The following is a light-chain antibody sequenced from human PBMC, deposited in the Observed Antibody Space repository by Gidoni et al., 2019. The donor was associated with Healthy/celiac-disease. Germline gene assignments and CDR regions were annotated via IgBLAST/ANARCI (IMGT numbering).Light chain of an antibody. V-gene: IGKV3-20*01. CDR3: QQYGSSPET. CDR1: QSVSSSY. CDR2: GAS. J-gene: IGKJ1*01. Sequence: EIVLTQSPGTLSLSPGERATLSCRASQSVSSSYLAWYQQKPGQAPRLLSYGASSRATGIPDRFSGSGSGTDFTLTISRLEPEDFAVYYCQQYGSSPETFGQXTKVEIK.